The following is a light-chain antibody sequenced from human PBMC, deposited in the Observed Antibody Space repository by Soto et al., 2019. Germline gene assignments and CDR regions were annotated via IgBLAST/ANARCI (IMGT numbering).Light chain of an antibody. CDR3: LQTYTTLTWT. Sequence: EIVLTQSPGTLSLSPGERATLSCRASQSVGRSYLAWYQQKPGQAPRLLISGISKRATGIPDRFSGGGSGTDFTLTISRLEPEDFATYYCLQTYTTLTWTFGQGTKVEI. CDR1: QSVGRSY. V-gene: IGKV3-20*01. J-gene: IGKJ1*01. CDR2: GIS.